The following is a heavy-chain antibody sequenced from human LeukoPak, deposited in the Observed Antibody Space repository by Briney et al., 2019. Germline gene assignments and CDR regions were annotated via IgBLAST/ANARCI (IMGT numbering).Heavy chain of an antibody. V-gene: IGHV3-23*01. CDR3: AKAFSRSRIVGAKIASEN. CDR1: GFTFSSYA. CDR2: ISGSGGST. Sequence: GGSLRPSCAASGFTFSSYAMSWVRQAPGKGLEWVSAISGSGGSTYYADSVKGRFTISRDNSKNTLYLQMNSLRAEDTAVYYCAKAFSRSRIVGAKIASENWGQGTLVTVSS. D-gene: IGHD1-26*01. J-gene: IGHJ4*02.